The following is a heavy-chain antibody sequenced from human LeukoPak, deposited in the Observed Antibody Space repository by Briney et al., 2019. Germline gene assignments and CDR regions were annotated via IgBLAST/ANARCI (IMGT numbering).Heavy chain of an antibody. CDR1: GGTFSSYA. V-gene: IGHV1-69*01. CDR2: IIPIFGTA. Sequence: GPSVKVSCKASGGTFSSYAISWVRQAPGQGLEWMGGIIPIFGTANYAQKCQGRVTITADESTSTAYMELSSLRSEHTAVYYCATLPGSGSYYDFWSGYRYYMDVWGKGTTVPVSS. D-gene: IGHD3-3*01. CDR3: ATLPGSGSYYDFWSGYRYYMDV. J-gene: IGHJ6*03.